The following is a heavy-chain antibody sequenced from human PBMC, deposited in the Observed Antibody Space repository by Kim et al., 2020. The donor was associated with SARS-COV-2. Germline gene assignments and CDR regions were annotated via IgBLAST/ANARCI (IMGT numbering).Heavy chain of an antibody. CDR1: GFSVTGYY. V-gene: IGHV3-53*01. D-gene: IGHD2-21*01. J-gene: IGHJ3*02. CDR3: ARDLTYCGDDCYADPLGACDI. CDR2: IYRGDNT. Sequence: GGSLRLSCAASGFSVTGYYMNWVRQAPGKGLEWVSVIYRGDNTHYADSVRGRFTISRDSSRNMVFLQMNNLMAEDTAVYYCARDLTYCGDDCYADPLGACDIWGQGTLVTVS.